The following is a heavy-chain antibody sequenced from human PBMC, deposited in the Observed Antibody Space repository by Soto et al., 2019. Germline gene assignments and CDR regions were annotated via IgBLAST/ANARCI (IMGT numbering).Heavy chain of an antibody. CDR3: AAGMWFGESSPYGMDV. CDR2: IVVGSGNT. V-gene: IGHV1-58*01. Sequence: GASVKVSCKASGFTFTSSAVQWLRQARGQRLAWIGWIVVGSGNTNYAHKFQERVAITRDMSTSTAYMELSSLRSEDTAVYYCAAGMWFGESSPYGMDVWGQGTTVTVSS. D-gene: IGHD3-10*01. CDR1: GFTFTSSA. J-gene: IGHJ6*02.